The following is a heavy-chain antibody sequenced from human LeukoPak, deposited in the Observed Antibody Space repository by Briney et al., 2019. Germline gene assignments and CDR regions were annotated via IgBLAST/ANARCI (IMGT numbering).Heavy chain of an antibody. D-gene: IGHD2-2*01. CDR3: ARRYCSSTSCQKIRAYYFDY. CDR2: IWYDGSNK. J-gene: IGHJ4*02. CDR1: GFTFSRYG. V-gene: IGHV3-33*01. Sequence: GGSLRLSCAASGFTFSRYGMHWVRQAPGKGLEWVAVIWYDGSNKYYADSVKGRFTISRDNSKNTLYLQMNSLRAEDTAVYYCARRYCSSTSCQKIRAYYFDYWGQGTLVTVSS.